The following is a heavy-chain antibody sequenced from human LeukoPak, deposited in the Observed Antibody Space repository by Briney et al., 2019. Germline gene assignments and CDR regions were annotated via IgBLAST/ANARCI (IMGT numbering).Heavy chain of an antibody. J-gene: IGHJ2*01. CDR1: GGSFSGYY. Sequence: SETLSLTCAVYGGSFSGYYWSWIRQPPGKGLEWIGEINHSGSTNYNPSPKSRVTISVDTSKNQFALKLSSVTAADTAVYYCAREYCSSTSCYLWYFDLWGRGTLVTVS. CDR3: AREYCSSTSCYLWYFDL. V-gene: IGHV4-34*01. D-gene: IGHD2-2*01. CDR2: INHSGST.